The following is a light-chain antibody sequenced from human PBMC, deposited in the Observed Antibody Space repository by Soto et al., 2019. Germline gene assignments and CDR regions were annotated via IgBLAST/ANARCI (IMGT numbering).Light chain of an antibody. J-gene: IGKJ5*01. Sequence: EIVMTQSPVTLSASPGESATLSCRASQSVDNNVAWYQQKPGQAPRLLIVGSFARATGIPDRFSGSGAGTEFTLKISRVEPEDVGIYYCVQGTLFPQTFGQGTRLEIK. CDR3: VQGTLFPQT. CDR2: GSF. V-gene: IGKV3-15*01. CDR1: QSVDNN.